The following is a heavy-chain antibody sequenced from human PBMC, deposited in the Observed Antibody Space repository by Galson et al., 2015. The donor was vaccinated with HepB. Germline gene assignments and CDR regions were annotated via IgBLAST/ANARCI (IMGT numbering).Heavy chain of an antibody. V-gene: IGHV1-18*01. Sequence: SVKVSCKASGYTFTSYGVSWVRQAPGQGLEWMGWISAYNGNTDYSRKLQGRVTMTTDTSTSTAYMELRSLRSDDTAVYYCARGTVQTGITGATTFDYWGQGTLVTVSS. CDR3: ARGTVQTGITGATTFDY. D-gene: IGHD1-7*01. CDR1: GYTFTSYG. CDR2: ISAYNGNT. J-gene: IGHJ4*02.